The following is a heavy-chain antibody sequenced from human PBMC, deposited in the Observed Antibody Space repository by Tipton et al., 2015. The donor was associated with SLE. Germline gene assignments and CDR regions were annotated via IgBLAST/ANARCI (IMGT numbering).Heavy chain of an antibody. Sequence: TLSLTCTVSGGSISSSSYYWGWIRQPPGKGLEWIGYIYYSGSTNYNPSLKSRVTISVDTSKNQFSLKLSPVTAADTAVYYCARRSRPFDYWGQGTLVTVSS. CDR1: GGSISSSSYY. D-gene: IGHD3-10*01. CDR2: IYYSGST. CDR3: ARRSRPFDY. J-gene: IGHJ4*02. V-gene: IGHV4-61*05.